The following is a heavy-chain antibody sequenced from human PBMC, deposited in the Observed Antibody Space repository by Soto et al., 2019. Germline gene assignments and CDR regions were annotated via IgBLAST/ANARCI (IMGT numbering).Heavy chain of an antibody. CDR1: GFTFSSYG. J-gene: IGHJ4*02. CDR3: ARVGGIAAAGFPLDY. CDR2: IWYDGSNK. D-gene: IGHD6-13*01. Sequence: QVQLVESGGGVVQPGRSLRLSCAASGFTFSSYGMHWVRQAPGKGLEWVAVIWYDGSNKYYADSVKGRFTISRDNSKNTLYLQMNSLRAEDTAVYYCARVGGIAAAGFPLDYWGQGTLVTVSS. V-gene: IGHV3-33*01.